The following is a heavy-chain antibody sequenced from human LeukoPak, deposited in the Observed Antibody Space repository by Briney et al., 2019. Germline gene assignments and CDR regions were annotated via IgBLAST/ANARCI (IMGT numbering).Heavy chain of an antibody. J-gene: IGHJ3*02. V-gene: IGHV1-2*02. Sequence: ASVKVSCKASGYTFTGYYMHWVRQAPGQGLEWMGWINPSSGGTNYAQKFQGRVTMTRDTSISTAYMELSRLRSDDTAVYYCASTYDSSGYAASSGAFDIWGQGTMVTVSS. CDR3: ASTYDSSGYAASSGAFDI. D-gene: IGHD3-22*01. CDR2: INPSSGGT. CDR1: GYTFTGYY.